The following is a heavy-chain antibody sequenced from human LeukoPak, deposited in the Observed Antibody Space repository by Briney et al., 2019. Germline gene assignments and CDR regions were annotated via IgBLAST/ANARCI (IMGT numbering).Heavy chain of an antibody. Sequence: EASVKVSCKASGGTFSSYAISWVRQAPGQGLEWMGGIIPIFGTANYVQKFQGRVTITADESTSTAYMELSSLRSEDTAVYYCARGGYSSSWYFSRAVRPPRIEWFDPWGQGTLVTVSS. CDR3: ARGGYSSSWYFSRAVRPPRIEWFDP. CDR2: IIPIFGTA. CDR1: GGTFSSYA. J-gene: IGHJ5*02. V-gene: IGHV1-69*13. D-gene: IGHD6-13*01.